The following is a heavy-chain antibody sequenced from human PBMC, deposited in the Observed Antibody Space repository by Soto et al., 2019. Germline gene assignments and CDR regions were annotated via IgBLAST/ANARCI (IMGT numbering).Heavy chain of an antibody. J-gene: IGHJ4*02. CDR2: IYYSGST. CDR1: GGSISSGDYY. Sequence: SETLSLTCNVSGGSISSGDYYWSWIRQPPGKGLEWIGYIYYSGSTYYNPSLKSRVTISVDTSKNQFSLKLSSVTAADTAVYYCARLLFSGGATIYFDYWGQGILVTVSS. D-gene: IGHD1-26*01. CDR3: ARLLFSGGATIYFDY. V-gene: IGHV4-30-4*02.